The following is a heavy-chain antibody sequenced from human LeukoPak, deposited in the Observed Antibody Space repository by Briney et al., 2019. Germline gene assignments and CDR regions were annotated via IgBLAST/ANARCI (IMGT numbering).Heavy chain of an antibody. CDR2: IGNGGHII. Sequence: PGGSLRLSCVASEFTFTTYTMNWVRQAPGKGLEWVSYIGNGGHIIYYADSVKGRFTISRDDAQNSLHLQLNRLRPEDTAVYYCARDLFQQALDYWGQGTLVTVSS. V-gene: IGHV3-48*01. J-gene: IGHJ4*02. CDR3: ARDLFQQALDY. CDR1: EFTFTTYT.